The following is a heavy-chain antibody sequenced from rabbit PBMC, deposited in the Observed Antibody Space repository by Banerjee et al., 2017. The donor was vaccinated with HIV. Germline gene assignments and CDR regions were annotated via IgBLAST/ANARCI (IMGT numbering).Heavy chain of an antibody. CDR3: ARGGSYDDYGDPPFNL. V-gene: IGHV1S45*01. D-gene: IGHD2-1*01. J-gene: IGHJ4*01. CDR2: IYAGSSGST. Sequence: QEQLEESGGDLVKPEGSLTLTCTASGFSFSSSYWICWVRQAPGKGLEWIACIYAGSSGSTYYASWVNGRFTISKTSSTTVTLQMTSLTAADTATYFCARGGSYDDYGDPPFNLWGQGTLVTVS. CDR1: GFSFSSSYW.